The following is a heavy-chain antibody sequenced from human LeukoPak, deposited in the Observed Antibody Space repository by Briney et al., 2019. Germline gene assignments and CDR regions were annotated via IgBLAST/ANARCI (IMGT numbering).Heavy chain of an antibody. J-gene: IGHJ4*02. D-gene: IGHD5-18*01. CDR1: GYTFTSYG. CDR3: ARRYSYGPEYYFDY. CDR2: IYPGDSDT. Sequence: KVSCKASGYTFTSYGISWVRQMPGKGLEWMGIIYPGDSDTRYSPSFQGQVTISADKSISTAYLQWSSLKASDTAMYYCARRYSYGPEYYFDYWGQGTLVTVSS. V-gene: IGHV5-51*01.